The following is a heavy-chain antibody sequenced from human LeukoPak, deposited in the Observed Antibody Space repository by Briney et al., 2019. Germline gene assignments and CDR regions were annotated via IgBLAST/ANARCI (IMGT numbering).Heavy chain of an antibody. Sequence: PGGSLRLSCSASGFTLSSFAMHWVRQAPGKGLDYISSISSNGESTYYADSVKGRFTISRDNSKNTLYLQMSSLRTEDTAVYWCVESALNYGANWFDPWGQGTLVTVSS. J-gene: IGHJ5*02. CDR1: GFTLSSFA. CDR3: VESALNYGANWFDP. V-gene: IGHV3-64D*09. D-gene: IGHD4/OR15-4a*01. CDR2: ISSNGEST.